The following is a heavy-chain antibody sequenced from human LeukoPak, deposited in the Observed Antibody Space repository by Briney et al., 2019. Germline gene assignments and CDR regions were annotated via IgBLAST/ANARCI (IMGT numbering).Heavy chain of an antibody. CDR3: ARDPTTIRYYYYGMDV. J-gene: IGHJ6*02. CDR2: IYTSGST. Sequence: SETLSLTCTVSGGSISSYYWSWIRQPAGKGLEWLGRIYTSGSTNYNPSLKSRVTMSVDTSKNQFSLKLSSVTAADTAVYYCARDPTTIRYYYYGMDVWGQGTTVTVSS. CDR1: GGSISSYY. V-gene: IGHV4-4*07. D-gene: IGHD1-26*01.